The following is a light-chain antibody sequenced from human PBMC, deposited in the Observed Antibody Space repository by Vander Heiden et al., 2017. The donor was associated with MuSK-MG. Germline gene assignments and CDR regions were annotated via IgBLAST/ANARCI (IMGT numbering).Light chain of an antibody. CDR1: HDSGGD. CDR3: LQSHSLPIT. CDR2: YKK. Sequence: EVVLTQSRPFRSVTPNGKVFIACRASHDSGGDLHWYQQKPGQSPSLLMVYKKHPVSGVPSRFIGSGSGTDFTLTINGLEVEDVATYYCLQSHSLPITFGQGTLLEIK. V-gene: IGKV6-21*01. J-gene: IGKJ5*01.